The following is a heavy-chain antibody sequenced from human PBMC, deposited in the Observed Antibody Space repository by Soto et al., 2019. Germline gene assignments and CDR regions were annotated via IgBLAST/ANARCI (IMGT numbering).Heavy chain of an antibody. CDR2: IGTAGDP. J-gene: IGHJ6*02. D-gene: IGHD3-22*01. V-gene: IGHV3-13*05. CDR3: ARAGYDSSGYYFYAMDV. CDR1: GFILSGYD. Sequence: EEQLVESGGGLVQPGGSLRLSCVASGFILSGYDMHWVRQATGEGLEWVSAIGTAGDPYYSGSVKGRFTISRGNAENSVYLQMNSLRAGDTDVYYCARAGYDSSGYYFYAMDVWGPWTTVTVSS.